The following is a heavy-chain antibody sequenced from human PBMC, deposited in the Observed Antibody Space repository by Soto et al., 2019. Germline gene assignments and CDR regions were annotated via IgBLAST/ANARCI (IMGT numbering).Heavy chain of an antibody. Sequence: PSETLSLTCAVSGGSISSTTWWSWVRQPPGKGLEWIGTIHHDGSTNYNPSLKSRVTISVDKSKNQFSLRLTSVTAADTAIYYCVRHLGAQVFGDSGPDYWGQGTLVTVSS. CDR2: IHHDGST. CDR3: VRHLGAQVFGDSGPDY. V-gene: IGHV4-4*02. J-gene: IGHJ4*02. CDR1: GGSISSTTW. D-gene: IGHD3-10*01.